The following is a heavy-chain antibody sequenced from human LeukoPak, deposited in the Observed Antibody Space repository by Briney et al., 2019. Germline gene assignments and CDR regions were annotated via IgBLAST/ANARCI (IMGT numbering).Heavy chain of an antibody. CDR3: AREEYYYDSSGYLYYFDY. CDR2: IYTSGSP. Sequence: PSETLSLACTVSGGSFSSYYWSWIRQPAGNGLEWIGRIYTSGSPNYNPSLKSRVTMSVDTSKTQFSLKLSSVTAADTAVYYCAREEYYYDSSGYLYYFDYWGQGALVTVSS. CDR1: GGSFSSYY. J-gene: IGHJ4*02. V-gene: IGHV4-4*07. D-gene: IGHD3-22*01.